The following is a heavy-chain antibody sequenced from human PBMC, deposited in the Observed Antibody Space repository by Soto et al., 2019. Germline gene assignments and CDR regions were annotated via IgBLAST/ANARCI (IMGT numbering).Heavy chain of an antibody. J-gene: IGHJ5*02. V-gene: IGHV3-23*01. D-gene: IGHD6-13*01. Sequence: SLRLSCAASGFTFSSYAMSWVRQAPGKGLEWVSAISGSGGSTYYADSVEGRFTISRDNSKNTLYLQMNSLRAEDTAVYYCAKEGVAAAGTRGGTFDPWGQGTLVTVSS. CDR1: GFTFSSYA. CDR2: ISGSGGST. CDR3: AKEGVAAAGTRGGTFDP.